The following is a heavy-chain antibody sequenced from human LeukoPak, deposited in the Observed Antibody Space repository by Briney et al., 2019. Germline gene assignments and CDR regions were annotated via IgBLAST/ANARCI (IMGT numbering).Heavy chain of an antibody. CDR1: GFTISSYA. J-gene: IGHJ4*02. V-gene: IGHV3-23*01. CDR2: ISVSGGST. CDR3: AGPMGPTAIFGFDY. Sequence: GGSLRLSCAVSGFTISSYAMSWVRQAPGKGLEWVSSISVSGGSTYYADSVKGRFTISRDNAKKSLYLQMNSLRAEDTAVYYCAGPMGPTAIFGFDYWGQGTLVTVSS. D-gene: IGHD2-2*01.